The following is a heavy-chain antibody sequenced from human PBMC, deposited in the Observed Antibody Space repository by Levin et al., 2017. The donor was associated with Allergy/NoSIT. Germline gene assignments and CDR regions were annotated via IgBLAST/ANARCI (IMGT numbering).Heavy chain of an antibody. Sequence: SQTLSLTCTVSGGSISSYYWSWIRQPPGKGLEWIGYIYYSGSTNYNPSLKSRVTISVDTSKNQFSLKLSSVTAADTAVYYCARLYYYGSGSYYDYYMDVWGKGTTVTVSS. D-gene: IGHD3-10*01. CDR2: IYYSGST. CDR1: GGSISSYY. V-gene: IGHV4-59*08. J-gene: IGHJ6*03. CDR3: ARLYYYGSGSYYDYYMDV.